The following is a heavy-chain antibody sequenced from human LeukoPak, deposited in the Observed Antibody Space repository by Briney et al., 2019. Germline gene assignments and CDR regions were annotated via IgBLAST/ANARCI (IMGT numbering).Heavy chain of an antibody. CDR3: VNGAVYYGSSDEGECYFDY. J-gene: IGHJ4*02. D-gene: IGHD3-22*01. V-gene: IGHV3-23*01. CDR1: GFTFSSYA. Sequence: GGSLRLSCAASGFTFSSYAMSWVRQAPGKGLEWVSAISGSGSSTYYADSVKGRFTISRDNSKNTLYLQMNSLRAEDTAVYYCVNGAVYYGSSDEGECYFDYWGQGTLFTVSS. CDR2: ISGSGSST.